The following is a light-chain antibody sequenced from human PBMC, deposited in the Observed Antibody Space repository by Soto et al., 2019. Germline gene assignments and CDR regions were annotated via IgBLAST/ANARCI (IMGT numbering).Light chain of an antibody. J-gene: IGKJ1*01. CDR2: GAS. Sequence: ESVSTQSPCTLSLSPGERATLSCRASQSVSNNYLAWYQQKPGQAPRLLIYGASNRATGIPDRFSGSGSGTEFTLTIRSLQPDDFATYCCQHHGGMWTFGQGTKG. CDR1: QSVSNNY. CDR3: QHHGGMWT. V-gene: IGKV3-20*01.